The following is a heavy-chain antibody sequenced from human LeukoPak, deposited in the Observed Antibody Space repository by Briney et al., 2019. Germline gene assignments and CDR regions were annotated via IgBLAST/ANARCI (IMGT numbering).Heavy chain of an antibody. Sequence: PPETLSLTCALYVGSSSGYYWSWIRQPPGKGLEWSGEINHSGSTNYNPSLKSRVTISVDTSKNQFSLKLSSVTAADTAVYYCARGRPNIVVVPAATMFVNWGQGTLVTVSS. CDR3: ARGRPNIVVVPAATMFVN. J-gene: IGHJ4*02. CDR2: INHSGST. CDR1: VGSSSGYY. V-gene: IGHV4-34*01. D-gene: IGHD2-2*01.